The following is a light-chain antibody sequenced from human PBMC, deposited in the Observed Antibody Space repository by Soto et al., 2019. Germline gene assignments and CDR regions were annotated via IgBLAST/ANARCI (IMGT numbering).Light chain of an antibody. Sequence: QPVVTQPAFVSVSPGHTITISCTGARGHVGGYNDVSWYQHPPGKAPKLMISEVSNRPSGVSNRFSGSKSGDTASLTISGLQAEDEADYYCSSYTSTSTRVFGTGTKVTVL. CDR2: EVS. CDR3: SSYTSTSTRV. J-gene: IGLJ1*01. CDR1: RGHVGGYND. V-gene: IGLV2-14*01.